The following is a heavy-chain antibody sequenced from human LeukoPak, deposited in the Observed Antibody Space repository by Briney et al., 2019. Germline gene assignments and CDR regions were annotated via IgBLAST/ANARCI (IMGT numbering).Heavy chain of an antibody. CDR3: ARHASGWVGELDY. CDR1: GASFSDLY. CDR2: VSDSGGT. V-gene: IGHV4-59*08. Sequence: SETLSLTCTVSGASFSDLYWSWIRQSPGRGLEWIGYVSDSGGTSYSPSLKSRVTLSVDTSKNQFFLNLNSVTAADTAVYYCARHASGWVGELDYWGQGTLVTVSS. J-gene: IGHJ4*02. D-gene: IGHD6-19*01.